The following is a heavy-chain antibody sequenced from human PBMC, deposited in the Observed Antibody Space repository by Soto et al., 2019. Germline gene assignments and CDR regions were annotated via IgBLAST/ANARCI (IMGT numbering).Heavy chain of an antibody. CDR2: IKSKTDGGTT. D-gene: IGHD2-2*01. J-gene: IGHJ4*02. CDR3: TTGDCSSTSCYLSPLDY. CDR1: GFTFSNAW. V-gene: IGHV3-15*07. Sequence: GGSLRLSCAASGFTFSNAWMNWVRQAPGKGLEWVGRIKSKTDGGTTDYAAPVKGRFTISRDDSKNTLYLQMNSLKTEDTAVYYCTTGDCSSTSCYLSPLDYWGQGTLVTVSS.